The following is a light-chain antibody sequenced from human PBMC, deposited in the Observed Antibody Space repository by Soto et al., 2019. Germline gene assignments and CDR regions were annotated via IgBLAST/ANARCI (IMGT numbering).Light chain of an antibody. V-gene: IGKV1-27*01. CDR2: GAS. Sequence: EIQMTQSPSSLSASVGDRVTITCRASQGISNYLAWYQQKPGKVPKLLIYGASTLQSGVPSRLSGSGPGTDFTLIINSLQPEDVATYYCQKYDSAPWTFGQGTKVEI. J-gene: IGKJ1*01. CDR1: QGISNY. CDR3: QKYDSAPWT.